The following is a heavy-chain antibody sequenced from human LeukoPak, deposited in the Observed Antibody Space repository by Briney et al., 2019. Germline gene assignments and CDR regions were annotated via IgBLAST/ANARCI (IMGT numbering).Heavy chain of an antibody. CDR1: GFTFSSYS. D-gene: IGHD3-16*02. CDR2: ISSSSSTI. CDR3: AFGGVIVKGNYFDY. Sequence: GGSLRLSCAASGFTFSSYSINWVRQAPGKGLEWVSYISSSSSTIYYADSVKGRFTISRDNAKNSLYLQMNSLRDEDTAVYYCAFGGVIVKGNYFDYWGQGTLVTVSS. J-gene: IGHJ4*02. V-gene: IGHV3-48*02.